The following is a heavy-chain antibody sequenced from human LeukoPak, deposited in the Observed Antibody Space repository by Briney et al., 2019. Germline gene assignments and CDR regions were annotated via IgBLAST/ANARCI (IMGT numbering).Heavy chain of an antibody. D-gene: IGHD3-16*02. Sequence: GGSLRLSCAASGFTFSSYAMSWVRQAPGKGLEWVSAISGSGGSTYYADSVKGRFTISRDNSKNTLYLQMNSLRAEDTAVYYCAKDRIFGYDYVWGSYRAHDYWGQGTLVTVSS. J-gene: IGHJ4*02. CDR2: ISGSGGST. V-gene: IGHV3-23*01. CDR1: GFTFSSYA. CDR3: AKDRIFGYDYVWGSYRAHDY.